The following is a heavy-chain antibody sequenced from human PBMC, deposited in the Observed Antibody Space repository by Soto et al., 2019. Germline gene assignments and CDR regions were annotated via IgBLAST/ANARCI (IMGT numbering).Heavy chain of an antibody. CDR3: ARDPGVPPIGVDGFDP. Sequence: PGGSLRLSCAASGFTFSSYSMNWVRQAPGKGLEWVSYISSSSSTIYYADSVKGRFTISRDNAKNSLYLQMNSLRAEDTAVYYCARDPGVPPIGVDGFDPWGQGTLVTVSS. D-gene: IGHD2-2*01. CDR2: ISSSSSTI. J-gene: IGHJ5*02. CDR1: GFTFSSYS. V-gene: IGHV3-48*01.